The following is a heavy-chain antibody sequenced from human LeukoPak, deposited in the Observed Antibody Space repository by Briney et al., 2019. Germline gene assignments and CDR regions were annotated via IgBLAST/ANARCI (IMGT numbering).Heavy chain of an antibody. V-gene: IGHV3-33*06. D-gene: IGHD6-19*01. CDR2: IWYEGTNK. CDR1: GFTFSTYG. Sequence: GGSLRLSCAASGFTFSTYGMHWVRQAPGKGREWVAVIWYEGTNKYYADFVKGRFIISRDNSKNTLYLQMNSLRDEDTAVYYCAKRYSSSWNFDYWGQGTLVTVPS. J-gene: IGHJ4*02. CDR3: AKRYSSSWNFDY.